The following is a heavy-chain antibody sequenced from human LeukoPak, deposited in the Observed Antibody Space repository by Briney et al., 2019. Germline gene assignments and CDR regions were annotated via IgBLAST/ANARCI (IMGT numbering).Heavy chain of an antibody. CDR1: GFTFTSYG. CDR3: AKDIERGFDYTNSLDY. D-gene: IGHD4-11*01. Sequence: PGGALRLSCAASGFTFTSYGMHWVRQAPGKRLEWVAVIWSDGTNKYYADSVKGRFAISRDDSKNMVYLQMNSLRVEDTAVYYCAKDIERGFDYTNSLDYWGKGTLVTVSS. CDR2: IWSDGTNK. V-gene: IGHV3-33*06. J-gene: IGHJ4*02.